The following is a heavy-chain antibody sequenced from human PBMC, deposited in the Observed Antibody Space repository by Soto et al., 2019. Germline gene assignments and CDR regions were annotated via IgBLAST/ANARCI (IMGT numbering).Heavy chain of an antibody. CDR3: AKDLGGAFDI. J-gene: IGHJ3*02. CDR1: GFTFSSYG. Sequence: QVQLVESGGGVVQPGRSLRLSCAASGFTFSSYGMHWVRQAPGKGLEWGAVISYDGSNKYYADSVKGRFTISRDNSKNTLYLQMNSLRAEDTAVYYCAKDLGGAFDIWGQGTMVTVSS. D-gene: IGHD3-16*01. CDR2: ISYDGSNK. V-gene: IGHV3-30*18.